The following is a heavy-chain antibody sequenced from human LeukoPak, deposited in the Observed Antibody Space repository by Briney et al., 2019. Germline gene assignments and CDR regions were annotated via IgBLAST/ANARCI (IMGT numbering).Heavy chain of an antibody. CDR2: INTYGTST. CDR3: ARGSSTVTTRDWFDP. V-gene: IGHV3-74*03. D-gene: IGHD4-17*01. CDR1: GFTFSSYW. Sequence: GGSLRLSCAPSGFTFSSYWMHWVRHVPGKGLLWVARINTYGTSTSYGDSVEGRFTISRDNAKNTLDLEMKSLRDDDTAVYYCARGSSTVTTRDWFDPWGQGTQVTVSS. J-gene: IGHJ5*02.